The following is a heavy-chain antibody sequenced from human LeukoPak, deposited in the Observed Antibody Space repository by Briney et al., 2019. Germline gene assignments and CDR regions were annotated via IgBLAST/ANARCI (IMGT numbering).Heavy chain of an antibody. CDR2: IYYSGST. CDR1: GGSISSYY. CDR3: ARGGWELPWDYYGMDV. J-gene: IGHJ6*02. V-gene: IGHV4-59*01. Sequence: PSETLSLTCTVSGGSISSYYWSWIRQPPGKGLEWIGYIYYSGSTNYNPSLKSRVTISVDTSKNQFSLKLSSVTAADTAVYYCARGGWELPWDYYGMDVWGQGTTVTVSS. D-gene: IGHD1-26*01.